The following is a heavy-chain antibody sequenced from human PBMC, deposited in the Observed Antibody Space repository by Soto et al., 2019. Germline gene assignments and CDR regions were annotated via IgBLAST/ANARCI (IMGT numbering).Heavy chain of an antibody. J-gene: IGHJ6*03. CDR2: ISAYNGNT. CDR3: ARGEEPAATMCTSHSSSDYYMVV. Sequence: AGVKVSCQASGYTFTSYGISWARQAPGQGLEWMGWISAYNGNTNYAQKLQGRVTMTTDTSTSTAYMELRSLRSDDTAVYYCARGEEPAATMCTSHSSSDYYMVVWGKGPTVTVS. D-gene: IGHD2-2*01. CDR1: GYTFTSYG. V-gene: IGHV1-18*01.